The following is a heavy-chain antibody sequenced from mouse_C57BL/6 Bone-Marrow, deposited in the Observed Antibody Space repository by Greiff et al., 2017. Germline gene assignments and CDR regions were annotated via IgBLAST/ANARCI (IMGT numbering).Heavy chain of an antibody. Sequence: DVKLVESGGGLVKPGGSLKLSCAASGFTFSDYGMHWVRQAPEKGLEWVAYISSGSSTIYYADTVKGRFTISRDNAKNTLFLQMTSLRSEDTAMYYCANHYPMDYWGQGTSVTVSS. D-gene: IGHD5-5*01. CDR2: ISSGSSTI. CDR1: GFTFSDYG. V-gene: IGHV5-17*01. CDR3: ANHYPMDY. J-gene: IGHJ4*01.